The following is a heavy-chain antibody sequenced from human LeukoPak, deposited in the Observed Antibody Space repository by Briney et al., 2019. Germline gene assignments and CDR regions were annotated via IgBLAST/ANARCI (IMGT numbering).Heavy chain of an antibody. D-gene: IGHD6-13*01. CDR2: ISAYNGNT. Sequence: ASVKVSCKASGYTFINNWMHWVRQAPGQGLEWMGWISAYNGNTNYAQKLQGRVTMTTDTSTSTAYMELRSLRSDDTAVYYCARERAAAAGLDYWGQGTLVTVSS. CDR1: GYTFINNW. CDR3: ARERAAAAGLDY. J-gene: IGHJ4*02. V-gene: IGHV1-18*04.